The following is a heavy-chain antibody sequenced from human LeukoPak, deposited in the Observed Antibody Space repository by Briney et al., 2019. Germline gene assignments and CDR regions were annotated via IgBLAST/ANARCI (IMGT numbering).Heavy chain of an antibody. Sequence: GGSLRLSCAASGFTFSDHYMDWVRQAPGKGLEWVGRTRNKANSYTTEYAASVKGRFTISSDDSKNSLYLQMNSLKTEDTAVYYCARGRYYYGSGSYFGGYYFDYWGQGTLVTVPS. CDR1: GFTFSDHY. D-gene: IGHD3-10*01. CDR3: ARGRYYYGSGSYFGGYYFDY. V-gene: IGHV3-72*01. CDR2: TRNKANSYTT. J-gene: IGHJ4*02.